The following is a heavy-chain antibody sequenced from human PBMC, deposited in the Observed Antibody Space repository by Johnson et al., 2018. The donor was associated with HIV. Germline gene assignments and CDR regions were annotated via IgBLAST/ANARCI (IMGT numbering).Heavy chain of an antibody. Sequence: VQLVESGGGLVKPGGSLRLSCAASGFTFSNAWMSWVRQAPGKGLEWVGRIKSKTDGGTTDYAAPVNGRFTISRDDSKNTLYLQMNSLRAEDTAVYYCAKTRPYLYDSSGYYFGAFDIWGQGTMVTVSS. CDR2: IKSKTDGGTT. CDR1: GFTFSNAW. J-gene: IGHJ3*02. D-gene: IGHD3-22*01. CDR3: AKTRPYLYDSSGYYFGAFDI. V-gene: IGHV3-15*01.